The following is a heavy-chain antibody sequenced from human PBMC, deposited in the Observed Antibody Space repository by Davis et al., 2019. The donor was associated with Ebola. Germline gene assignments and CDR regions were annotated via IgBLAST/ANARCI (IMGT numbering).Heavy chain of an antibody. V-gene: IGHV4-59*11. J-gene: IGHJ5*02. CDR3: ARDGPYSSGWYNNDLDT. Sequence: MPGGSLRLSCSVSGASIKSLYWSWIRQPPGKGLEWLGYVHYAGSSRYNPSLKSRVTISLDTSKNQFSLKLTSVTPADSALYYCARDGPYSSGWYNNDLDTWGQGTLVTVSS. CDR1: GASIKSLY. CDR2: VHYAGSS. D-gene: IGHD6-19*01.